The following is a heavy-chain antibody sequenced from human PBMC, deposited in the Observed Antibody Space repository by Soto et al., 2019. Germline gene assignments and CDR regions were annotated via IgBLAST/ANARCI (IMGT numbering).Heavy chain of an antibody. CDR3: ARVYRSILTGYYDY. Sequence: GGSLRLSCAASGFTFSSYAMHWVRQAPGEGLEYVSAISSNGGSTYYANSVKGRFTISRDNSKNTLYLQMGSLRAEDMAVYYCARVYRSILTGYYDYWGQGTLVTVSS. CDR2: ISSNGGST. J-gene: IGHJ4*02. CDR1: GFTFSSYA. V-gene: IGHV3-64*01. D-gene: IGHD3-9*01.